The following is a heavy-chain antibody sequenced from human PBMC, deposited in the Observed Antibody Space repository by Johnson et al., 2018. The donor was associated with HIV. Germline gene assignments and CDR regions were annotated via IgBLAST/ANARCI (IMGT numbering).Heavy chain of an antibody. Sequence: VQLVESGGGLVQPGGSLRLSCAASGFTFSSYAMSWVRQAPGTGLEWVSAISGSGGSTYYAHSVKGRFAISRDNSKNKLYLQMNSLRAGDTAVYYCGRGLPSGGRGAFDIWGQGTMVTVSS. V-gene: IGHV3-23*04. J-gene: IGHJ3*02. CDR1: GFTFSSYA. CDR2: ISGSGGST. D-gene: IGHD3-16*01. CDR3: GRGLPSGGRGAFDI.